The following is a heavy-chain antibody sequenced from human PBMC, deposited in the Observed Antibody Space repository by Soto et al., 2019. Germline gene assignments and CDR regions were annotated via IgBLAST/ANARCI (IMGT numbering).Heavy chain of an antibody. J-gene: IGHJ6*02. Sequence: GGSLRLSCAASAFTFSSYGMHWVRQAPGKGLEWVALISYDGSNKYYADSVKGRFTVSRDNSKHTVYLQMNSLRGEDTAVYYCVKDLTATVTGYYYHDGMDVWGQGTTVTVSS. V-gene: IGHV3-30*18. CDR1: AFTFSSYG. D-gene: IGHD2-15*01. CDR3: VKDLTATVTGYYYHDGMDV. CDR2: ISYDGSNK.